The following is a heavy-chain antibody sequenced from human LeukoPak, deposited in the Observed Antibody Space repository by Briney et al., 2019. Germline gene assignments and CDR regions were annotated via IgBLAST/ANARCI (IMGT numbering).Heavy chain of an antibody. CDR2: INTDTGNP. J-gene: IGHJ6*03. CDR3: ARGIGIGVVLMVHGNMDV. CDR1: GYTFTSYG. D-gene: IGHD2-8*01. V-gene: IGHV7-4-1*02. Sequence: ASVKVSCRASGYTFTSYGISWVRQAPGQGLEWMGWINTDTGNPTYAQGFTGRFVFSLDTSVNTAYLQISSLTAEDAAVYYCARGIGIGVVLMVHGNMDVWGTGTTVTVSS.